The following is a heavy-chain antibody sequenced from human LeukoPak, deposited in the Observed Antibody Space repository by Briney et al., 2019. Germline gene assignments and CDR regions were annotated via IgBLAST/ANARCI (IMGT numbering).Heavy chain of an antibody. Sequence: GSLRLSCAASGFTFSSSWMTWVRQAPGKGLEWVSYISSSSSTIYYADSVKGRFTISRDNAKNSLYLQMNSLRAEDTAVYYCARDRGKVVVVIIDYWGQGTLVTVSS. CDR1: GFTFSSSW. D-gene: IGHD3-22*01. CDR2: ISSSSSTI. V-gene: IGHV3-48*01. CDR3: ARDRGKVVVVIIDY. J-gene: IGHJ4*02.